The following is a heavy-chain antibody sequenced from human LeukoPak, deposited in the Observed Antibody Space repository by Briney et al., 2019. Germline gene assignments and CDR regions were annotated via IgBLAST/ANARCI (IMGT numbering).Heavy chain of an antibody. J-gene: IGHJ5*02. CDR1: GFTFSSYS. D-gene: IGHD1-26*01. CDR3: ARVEWELLFWFDP. CDR2: ISSSSSYI. Sequence: GGSLRLSCAASGFTFSSYSMNWVRQAPGKGLEWVSSISSSSSYIYYADSVKGRFTISRDNAKNSLYLQMNSLRAEDTAVYYCARVEWELLFWFDPWGQGTLVTVSS. V-gene: IGHV3-21*01.